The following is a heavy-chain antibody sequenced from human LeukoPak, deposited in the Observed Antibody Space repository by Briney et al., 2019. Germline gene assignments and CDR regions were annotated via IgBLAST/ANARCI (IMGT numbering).Heavy chain of an antibody. D-gene: IGHD4-17*01. J-gene: IGHJ2*01. Sequence: SETLSLTCTVSGGSSSSYYWSWIRQPPGKGLEWIGYIYYSGSTNYNPSLKSRVTISVDTSKNQFSLKLSSLTAADTAVYYCARDRTTGADWYFHLWVRGTLVTVSS. V-gene: IGHV4-59*01. CDR2: IYYSGST. CDR1: GGSSSSYY. CDR3: ARDRTTGADWYFHL.